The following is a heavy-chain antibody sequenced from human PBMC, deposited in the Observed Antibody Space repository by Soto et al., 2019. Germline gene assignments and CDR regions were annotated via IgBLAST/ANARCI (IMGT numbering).Heavy chain of an antibody. CDR1: GGSISRGGYS. D-gene: IGHD2-2*01. Sequence: PSETLSLTCAVSGGSISRGGYSWSWIRQPPGKGLEWIGYIYHSGSTYYNPSLKSRVTISVDRSKNQFSLKLSSVTAADTAVYYCARGGYCSSTSCYTEANWFDPWGQGTLVTVSS. CDR3: ARGGYCSSTSCYTEANWFDP. CDR2: IYHSGST. V-gene: IGHV4-30-2*01. J-gene: IGHJ5*02.